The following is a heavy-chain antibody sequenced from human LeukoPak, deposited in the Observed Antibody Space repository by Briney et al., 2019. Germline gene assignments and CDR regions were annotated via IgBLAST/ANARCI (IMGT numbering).Heavy chain of an antibody. J-gene: IGHJ4*02. CDR3: ARDYPTSGIVTIFDY. V-gene: IGHV3-23*01. D-gene: IGHD1-1*01. Sequence: GGSLRLSYASSGFTFNNYAMTWVRQAPGKGLEWVSSITASGGSTYCADSVKGRFTISRDNSKNTLYLQMSSLRAEDTAVYYCARDYPTSGIVTIFDYWGQGTLVTVSS. CDR1: GFTFNNYA. CDR2: ITASGGST.